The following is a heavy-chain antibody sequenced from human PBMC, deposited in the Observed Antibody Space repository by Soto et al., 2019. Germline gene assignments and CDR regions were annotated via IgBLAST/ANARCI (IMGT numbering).Heavy chain of an antibody. CDR2: IIYSGHT. CDR1: GDSISSSDYY. V-gene: IGHV4-39*02. J-gene: IGHJ4*02. D-gene: IGHD3-10*01. CDR3: ARASDDSRSRSFDY. Sequence: PSETLSLTCTVSGDSISSSDYYWGWIRQPPGKGLEWIGSIIYSGHTYYNPSLKSRVTISVDMSKNQFSLQLSTVTAADTAVYYCARASDDSRSRSFDYWGQGTLVTVSS.